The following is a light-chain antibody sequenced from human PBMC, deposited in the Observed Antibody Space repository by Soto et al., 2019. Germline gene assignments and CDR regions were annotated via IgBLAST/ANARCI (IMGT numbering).Light chain of an antibody. Sequence: DIQMTQSPSSLSASVGDKVTITCRASQSISSSLNWYQQKSGKAPNLLIYGVSRLQGGVPSRFSGSGSGTDFTLSISSLQPEDSATYFCQQANSVPPTFGQGTKVEI. CDR3: QQANSVPPT. CDR1: QSISSS. V-gene: IGKV1-39*01. CDR2: GVS. J-gene: IGKJ1*01.